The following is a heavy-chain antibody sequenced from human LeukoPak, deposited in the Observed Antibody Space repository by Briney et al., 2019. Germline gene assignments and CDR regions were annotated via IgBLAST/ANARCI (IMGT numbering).Heavy chain of an antibody. Sequence: GGSLRLSCVASGFTFSSHGMHWVRQAPGKGLEWVAVIWYDGNHRYYPDSVKGRFTISRDNSKNTLFLQMDSLRVDDTAVYYCVRDNAAADGALDYWGQGSLVTVSS. D-gene: IGHD5-24*01. CDR3: VRDNAAADGALDY. V-gene: IGHV3-33*01. CDR2: IWYDGNHR. J-gene: IGHJ4*02. CDR1: GFTFSSHG.